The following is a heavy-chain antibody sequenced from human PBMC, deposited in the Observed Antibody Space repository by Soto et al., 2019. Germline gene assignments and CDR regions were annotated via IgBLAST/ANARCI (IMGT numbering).Heavy chain of an antibody. CDR3: ARDASGTTSLLAS. CDR2: IWLDGSER. Sequence: PGGSLRLSCEASGFMFGTSGMHWVRQAPGKGLEWVSGIWLDGSERYYSDSVKGRFTISRDNSKNTLFLQMNSLRVEDTAVYFCARDASGTTSLLASWGQGTLVTVSS. CDR1: GFMFGTSG. V-gene: IGHV3-33*01. J-gene: IGHJ5*01. D-gene: IGHD1-1*01.